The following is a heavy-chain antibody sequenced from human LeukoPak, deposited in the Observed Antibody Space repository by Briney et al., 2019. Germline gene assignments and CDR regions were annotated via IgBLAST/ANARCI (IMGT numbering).Heavy chain of an antibody. V-gene: IGHV3-13*04. J-gene: IGHJ4*02. CDR2: MGTGGDT. Sequence: PGGSLRLSCAASGFTFSRYDFHWVRQATGKGLEWVSAMGTGGDTYYAGSVQGRFTISRESAKNSLYLQMNSLRAGDTAVYYCVRERMDGSGAQALQFLDYWGQGTLVTVSS. CDR3: VRERMDGSGAQALQFLDY. CDR1: GFTFSRYD. D-gene: IGHD3-22*01.